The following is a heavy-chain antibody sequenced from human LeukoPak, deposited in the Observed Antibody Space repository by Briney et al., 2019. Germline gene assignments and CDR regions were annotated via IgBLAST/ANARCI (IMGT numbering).Heavy chain of an antibody. Sequence: ASVKVSCKASGYTFTSYGIRWVRQAPGQGLEWMGWISAYNGNTNYAQKLQGRVTMTTDTSTSTAYMELRSLRSDDTAVYYCARGVRQFIKYYFDYWGQGTLVTVSS. CDR2: ISAYNGNT. J-gene: IGHJ4*02. CDR1: GYTFTSYG. CDR3: ARGVRQFIKYYFDY. V-gene: IGHV1-18*01. D-gene: IGHD3-10*01.